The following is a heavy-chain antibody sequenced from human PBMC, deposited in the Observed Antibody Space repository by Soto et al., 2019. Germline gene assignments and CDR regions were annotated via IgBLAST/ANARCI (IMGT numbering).Heavy chain of an antibody. V-gene: IGHV3-30-3*01. Sequence: QVQLVESGGGVVQPGRSLRLSCAASGFTFSSYAMHWVRQAPGKGLEWVAVISYDGSNKYYADSVKGRFTISRDNSKNTLYLQMNSLRAEDTAVYYCAREEGYCSSTSCYYHFDYWGQGTLVTVSS. D-gene: IGHD2-2*01. J-gene: IGHJ4*02. CDR1: GFTFSSYA. CDR2: ISYDGSNK. CDR3: AREEGYCSSTSCYYHFDY.